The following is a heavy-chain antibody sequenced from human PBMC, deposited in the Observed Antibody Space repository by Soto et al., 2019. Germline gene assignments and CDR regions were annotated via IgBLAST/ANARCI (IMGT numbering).Heavy chain of an antibody. CDR2: IYYSGNT. CDR3: ARDRLMATAGTARHYFGLDV. D-gene: IGHD5-18*01. Sequence: SETLSLTCTVSGGSIRSGGYYWSWVRQNPRRGLEWIGNIYYSGNTYYNPSLKGRLTISVDTSKNQFSLNLSSVTAADTAVYYCARDRLMATAGTARHYFGLDVWGQGTTVTVSS. J-gene: IGHJ6*02. CDR1: GGSIRSGGYY. V-gene: IGHV4-31*03.